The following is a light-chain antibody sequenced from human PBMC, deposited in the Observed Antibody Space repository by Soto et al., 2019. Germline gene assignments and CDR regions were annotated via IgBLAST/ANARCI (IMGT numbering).Light chain of an antibody. CDR2: GAS. CDR1: QSVSSH. J-gene: IGKJ4*01. CDR3: QQRSNWPPVLT. V-gene: IGKV3-11*01. Sequence: EIGLTQSPASLSLSPGERATLSCRASQSVSSHLAWFQQRPGQAPRLLIYGASNRATGSPARFGGSGSGTNFTLTISSLEPEDFAVYYCQQRSNWPPVLTFGGRTKVELK.